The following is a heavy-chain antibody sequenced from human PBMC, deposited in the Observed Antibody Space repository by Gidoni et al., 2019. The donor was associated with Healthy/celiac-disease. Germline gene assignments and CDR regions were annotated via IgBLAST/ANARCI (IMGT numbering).Heavy chain of an antibody. CDR1: GFTFGDYA. CDR2: IRSKAYGGTT. Sequence: EVQLVESGGGLVKPGRSLRLSCTASGFTFGDYAMSWFRQAPGKGLEWVGFIRSKAYGGTTEYAASVKGRFTISRDDFKSIAYLQMNSLKTEDTAVYYCTRARYCSGGSCSYYFDYWGQGTLVTVSS. V-gene: IGHV3-49*05. D-gene: IGHD2-15*01. CDR3: TRARYCSGGSCSYYFDY. J-gene: IGHJ4*02.